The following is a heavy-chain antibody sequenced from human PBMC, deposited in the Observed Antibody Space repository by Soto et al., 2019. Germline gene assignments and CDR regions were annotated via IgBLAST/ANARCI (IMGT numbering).Heavy chain of an antibody. CDR2: IHYRGDT. CDR1: GASISTNHHN. Sequence: QVQLQGSGPGLVRPSETLSLTCTVSGASISTNHHNWAWVRQPPGKGLEWMGNIHYRGDTDFNPYLGCRLSMSVDTAKNQFSLNLTSVTAADTAVYYCARLPTGYPNWFDPWGQGTLVTVSS. V-gene: IGHV4-39*01. D-gene: IGHD3-9*01. CDR3: ARLPTGYPNWFDP. J-gene: IGHJ5*02.